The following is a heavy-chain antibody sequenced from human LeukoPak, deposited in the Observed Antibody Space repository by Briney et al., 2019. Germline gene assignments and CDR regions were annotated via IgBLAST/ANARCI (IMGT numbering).Heavy chain of an antibody. J-gene: IGHJ4*02. CDR1: AGTFSSYT. D-gene: IGHD5-24*01. Sequence: GASVKVSCKASAGTFSSYTISWVRQAPGQGLEGVGRIIPILGIANYAQKFQGRVTITADKSTSTAYMELSSLRSEDTAVYYCARDSNVEMATILPDYWGQGTLVTVSS. V-gene: IGHV1-69*04. CDR3: ARDSNVEMATILPDY. CDR2: IIPILGIA.